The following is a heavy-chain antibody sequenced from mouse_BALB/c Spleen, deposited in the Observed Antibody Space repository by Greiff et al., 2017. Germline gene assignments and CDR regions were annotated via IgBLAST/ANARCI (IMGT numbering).Heavy chain of an antibody. V-gene: IGHV14-4*02. CDR2: IDPENGDT. Sequence: VQLQQSGAELVRSGASVKLSCTASGFNIKDYYMHWVKQRPEQGLEWIGWIDPENGDTEYAPKFQGKATMTADTSSNTAYLQLSSLTSEDTAVYYCARSPSLLRLREAMDYWGQGTSVTVSS. J-gene: IGHJ4*01. CDR1: GFNIKDYY. D-gene: IGHD1-2*01. CDR3: ARSPSLLRLREAMDY.